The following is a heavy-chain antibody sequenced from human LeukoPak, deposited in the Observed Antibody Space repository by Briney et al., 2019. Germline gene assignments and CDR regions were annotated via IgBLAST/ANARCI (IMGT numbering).Heavy chain of an antibody. J-gene: IGHJ4*02. V-gene: IGHV4-4*07. D-gene: IGHD3-9*01. CDR2: IYTSGST. Sequence: SETLSLTCTVSGGSISSYYWSWIRQPAGKGLEWIGRIYTSGSTNYNPSLKSRVTMSVDTSKNQFSLKLSSVTAADTAVYYCARCNDILTGYYGYYFDYWGQGTLVTVSS. CDR1: GGSISSYY. CDR3: ARCNDILTGYYGYYFDY.